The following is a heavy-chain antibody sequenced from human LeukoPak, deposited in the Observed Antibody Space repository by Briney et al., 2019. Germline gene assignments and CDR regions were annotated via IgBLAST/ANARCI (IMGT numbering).Heavy chain of an antibody. J-gene: IGHJ3*02. CDR1: GCSISSYY. D-gene: IGHD5-18*01. CDR3: ARVMRYSYGRVGAFDI. CDR2: IYYSGST. V-gene: IGHV4-59*01. Sequence: SETLSLTCTASGCSISSYYWSWIRQPPGKGLEWIGYIYYSGSTNYNPSLKSRVTISVDTSKNQFSLKLSSVTAADTAVYYCARVMRYSYGRVGAFDIWGQGTMVTVSS.